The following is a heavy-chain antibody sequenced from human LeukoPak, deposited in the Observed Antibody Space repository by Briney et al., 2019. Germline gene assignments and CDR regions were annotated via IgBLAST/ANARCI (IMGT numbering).Heavy chain of an antibody. Sequence: GGSLRLSCAASGFTFSSYSMNWVRQAPGKGLEWVSYIDYSGSVINYADSVRGRFTISRDNAENSLYLQMNSLRAEDTAVYYCAVYTSSWYIVYWGQGTLVTVSS. CDR2: IDYSGSVI. J-gene: IGHJ4*02. CDR3: AVYTSSWYIVY. D-gene: IGHD6-13*01. V-gene: IGHV3-48*01. CDR1: GFTFSSYS.